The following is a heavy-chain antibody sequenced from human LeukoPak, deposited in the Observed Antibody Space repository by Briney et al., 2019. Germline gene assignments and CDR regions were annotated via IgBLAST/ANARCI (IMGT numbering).Heavy chain of an antibody. J-gene: IGHJ6*03. Sequence: SETLSLTCSVSGGSLSSSNYYWGWIRQPPGKGLEWIGEINHSGSTNYNPSLKSRVTISVDTSKNQFSLKLSSVTAADTAVYYCARGRSSMVRGYYYYYMDVWGKGTTVTISS. V-gene: IGHV4-39*07. CDR1: GGSLSSSNYY. CDR2: INHSGST. D-gene: IGHD3-10*01. CDR3: ARGRSSMVRGYYYYYMDV.